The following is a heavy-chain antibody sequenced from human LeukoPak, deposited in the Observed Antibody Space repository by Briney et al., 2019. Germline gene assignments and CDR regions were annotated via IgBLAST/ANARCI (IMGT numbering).Heavy chain of an antibody. Sequence: PSETLSLTCTVSGGSIKDYYWSWIRQPPGKGLEWIGYIYYSGSTNYNPSLKSRVTISVDTSKNQFSLKLSSVTAADTAVYYCARDLGYSSSWLGAFDIWGQGTMVTVSS. CDR1: GGSIKDYY. CDR3: ARDLGYSSSWLGAFDI. V-gene: IGHV4-59*01. D-gene: IGHD6-13*01. J-gene: IGHJ3*02. CDR2: IYYSGST.